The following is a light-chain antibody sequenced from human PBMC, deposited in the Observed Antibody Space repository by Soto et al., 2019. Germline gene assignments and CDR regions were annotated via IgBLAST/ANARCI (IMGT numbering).Light chain of an antibody. CDR1: TSDIGGYNL. CDR2: EVS. J-gene: IGLJ2*01. V-gene: IGLV2-14*03. CDR3: SSYTGGDPLVV. Sequence: QSALTQPDSMSGSPGQSITISRTGTTSDIGGYNLVSWYQQHPGKAPKLMIYEVSNRPSGVSNRFSAYKSGNTAALTISGLQADDEDHYHCSSYTGGDPLVVVGGGTKVTVL.